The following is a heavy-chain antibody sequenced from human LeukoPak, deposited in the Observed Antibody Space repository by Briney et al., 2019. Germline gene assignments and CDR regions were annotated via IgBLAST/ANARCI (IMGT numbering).Heavy chain of an antibody. CDR2: INPNSGGT. CDR3: ARGGKLMITMVRGALASRDGFDI. Sequence: ASVKVSCKASGYTFTGYYMHWVRQAPGQGLEGMGWINPNSGGTNYAQKFQGRVTMTRDTSSSTAYMELSRLRSDDTAMYYCARGGKLMITMVRGALASRDGFDIWGQGTMVTVSS. V-gene: IGHV1-2*02. J-gene: IGHJ3*02. CDR1: GYTFTGYY. D-gene: IGHD3-10*01.